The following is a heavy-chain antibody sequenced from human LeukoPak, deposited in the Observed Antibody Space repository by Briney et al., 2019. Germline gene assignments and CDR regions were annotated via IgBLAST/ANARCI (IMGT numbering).Heavy chain of an antibody. CDR2: IYYSGST. CDR3: ARDRSIAANQNWYFDL. CDR1: GGSISSYY. J-gene: IGHJ2*01. V-gene: IGHV4-59*01. Sequence: SGTLSLTCTVSGGSISSYYWSWIRQPPGKGLEWIGYIYYSGSTNYNPSLKSRVTISVDTSKNQFSLKLSSVTAADTAVYYCARDRSIAANQNWYFDLWGRGTLVTVSS. D-gene: IGHD6-25*01.